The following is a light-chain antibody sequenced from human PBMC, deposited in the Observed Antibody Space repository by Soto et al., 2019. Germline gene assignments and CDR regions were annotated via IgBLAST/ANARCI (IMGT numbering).Light chain of an antibody. CDR3: QQYCSSST. V-gene: IGKV3-20*01. Sequence: EIVLTQSPGTLSLSPGERATLSCRASQSVSSSYLAWYQQKPGQAPRLLIYGASSRPTGIPDRFSGSGSGTDFTRNISRLEPEDFAVYYCQQYCSSSTFGQGTRLENK. J-gene: IGKJ5*01. CDR2: GAS. CDR1: QSVSSSY.